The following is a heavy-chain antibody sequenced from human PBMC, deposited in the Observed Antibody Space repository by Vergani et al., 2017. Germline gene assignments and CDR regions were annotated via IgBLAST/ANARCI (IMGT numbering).Heavy chain of an antibody. CDR2: INHSGST. CDR3: ASGGMFWSGYSRQDWFDP. D-gene: IGHD3-3*01. Sequence: QVQLQQWGAGLLKPSETLSLTCAVYGGSFSGYYWSWIRQPPGKGLEWIGEINHSGSTNYNPSLKSGDTISVDTSKNEFSMKLSYVTAAETAVYYCASGGMFWSGYSRQDWFDPWGQGTLVTVSS. CDR1: GGSFSGYY. J-gene: IGHJ5*02. V-gene: IGHV4-34*01.